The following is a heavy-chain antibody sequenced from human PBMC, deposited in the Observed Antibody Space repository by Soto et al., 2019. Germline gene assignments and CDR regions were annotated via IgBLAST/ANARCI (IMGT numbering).Heavy chain of an antibody. V-gene: IGHV3-30*18. CDR3: AKDTSYYGSGSLDY. CDR2: ISYDGSNK. D-gene: IGHD3-10*01. Sequence: PGGSLRLSCAASGFTFSSYGMHWVRQAPGKGLEWVAVISYDGSNKYYADSVKGRFTISRDNSKNTLYLQMNSLRAEDTAVYYCAKDTSYYGSGSLDYWGQGTLVTVS. CDR1: GFTFSSYG. J-gene: IGHJ4*02.